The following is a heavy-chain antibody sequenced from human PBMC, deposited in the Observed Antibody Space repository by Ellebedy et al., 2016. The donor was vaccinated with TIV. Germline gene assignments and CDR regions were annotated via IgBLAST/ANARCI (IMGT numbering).Heavy chain of an antibody. V-gene: IGHV5-51*01. J-gene: IGHJ4*02. CDR1: GYSFTSYW. Sequence: GESLKISXKGSGYSFTSYWIGWVRQMPGKGLEWMGIIYPGDSDTRYSPSFQGQVTISADKSISTAYLQWSSLKASDTAMYYCARSFYDSSGYYYYFDYWGQGTLVTVSS. D-gene: IGHD3-22*01. CDR3: ARSFYDSSGYYYYFDY. CDR2: IYPGDSDT.